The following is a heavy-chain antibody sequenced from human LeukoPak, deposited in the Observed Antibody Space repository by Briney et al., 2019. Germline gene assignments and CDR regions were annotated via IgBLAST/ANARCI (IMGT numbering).Heavy chain of an antibody. CDR1: GFAFSIYA. CDR2: ISGSGVST. J-gene: IGHJ3*02. CDR3: AKVDVTGSYTRYDAFDI. Sequence: GGSFRLSCAASGFAFSIYAMSWVRQAPGKGLEWVSAISGSGVSTYYADSVKGRFTISRDNSKNTLYLQMNSLRAEDTAVYYCAKVDVTGSYTRYDAFDIWGQGTMVTVSS. V-gene: IGHV3-23*01. D-gene: IGHD1-26*01.